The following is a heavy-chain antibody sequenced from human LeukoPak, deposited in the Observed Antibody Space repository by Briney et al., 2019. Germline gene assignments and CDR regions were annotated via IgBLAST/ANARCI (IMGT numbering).Heavy chain of an antibody. J-gene: IGHJ4*02. Sequence: GGSLRLSCAASGFSFSSYGMHWVRQAPGKGLEWVAIIWYDGSNKFYADSVKGRFTISRDNSKNTLYLQMNSLRAEDTAMYYCARSYYTSSWWFFDYWGQGTLVIVSS. CDR3: ARSYYTSSWWFFDY. D-gene: IGHD3-22*01. CDR2: IWYDGSNK. CDR1: GFSFSSYG. V-gene: IGHV3-33*01.